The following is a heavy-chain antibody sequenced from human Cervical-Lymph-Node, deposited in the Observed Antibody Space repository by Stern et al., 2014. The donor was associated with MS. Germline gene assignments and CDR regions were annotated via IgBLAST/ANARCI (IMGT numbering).Heavy chain of an antibody. D-gene: IGHD2-15*01. CDR3: ARDTCRGGGCYFRY. J-gene: IGHJ4*02. CDR2: LSHEGSKQ. Sequence: VQLVESGGGVVQPGRSLRLSCAASGFIFSSYAMHWVRQAPGKGLDWVAFLSHEGSKQFYAESVKGRFTISRDNSNNTLYLQMNSLRPEDTAVYYCARDTCRGGGCYFRYWGQGILITVSS. CDR1: GFIFSSYA. V-gene: IGHV3-30-3*01.